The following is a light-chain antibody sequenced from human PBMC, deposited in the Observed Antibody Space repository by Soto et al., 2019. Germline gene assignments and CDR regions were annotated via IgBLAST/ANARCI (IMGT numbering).Light chain of an antibody. CDR1: SSDVGGYNY. CDR2: EVS. Sequence: QSALTQPPSASESPGQSVTISCTGTSSDVGGYNYVSWYQQHPGKAPKLMIYEVSKRPSGVPDRFSGSKSGNTASLTVSGLQAEDEADYYCSSYAGSNNFEVVFGGGTKLTVL. J-gene: IGLJ2*01. V-gene: IGLV2-8*01. CDR3: SSYAGSNNFEVV.